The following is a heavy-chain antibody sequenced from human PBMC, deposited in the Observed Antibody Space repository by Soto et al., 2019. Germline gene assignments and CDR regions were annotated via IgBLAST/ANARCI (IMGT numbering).Heavy chain of an antibody. V-gene: IGHV1-3*01. CDR2: INAGNGNT. CDR3: ARVPVYCSGGSCYPGPMGY. D-gene: IGHD2-15*01. J-gene: IGHJ4*02. CDR1: GYTFTSYA. Sequence: GASVKVSCKASGYTFTSYAMHWVRQAPGQRLERMGWINAGNGNTKYSQKFQGRVTITRDTSASTAYMELSSLRSEDTAVYYCARVPVYCSGGSCYPGPMGYWGQGTLVTVSS.